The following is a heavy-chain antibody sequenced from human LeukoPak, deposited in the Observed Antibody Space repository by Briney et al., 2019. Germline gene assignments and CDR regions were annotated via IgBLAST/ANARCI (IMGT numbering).Heavy chain of an antibody. CDR3: ARQRVLYSGYDTANDY. V-gene: IGHV4-61*02. CDR1: GGSISSGSYY. J-gene: IGHJ4*02. CDR2: IYTSGST. Sequence: SETLSLTCTDSGGSISSGSYYWSWIRQPAGKGLEWIGRIYTSGSTNYNPSLKSRVTISVDTSKNQFSLKLSSVTAADTAVYYCARQRVLYSGYDTANDYWGQGTLVTVSS. D-gene: IGHD5-12*01.